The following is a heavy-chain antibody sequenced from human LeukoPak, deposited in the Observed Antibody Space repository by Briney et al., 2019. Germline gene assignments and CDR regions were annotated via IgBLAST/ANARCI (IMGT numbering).Heavy chain of an antibody. V-gene: IGHV3-30*02. CDR2: IHSDGSNT. CDR3: ARAPPELDYFDY. CDR1: GFTFSSYG. D-gene: IGHD6-13*01. Sequence: SGGSLRLSCAASGFTFSSYGIHWVRQAQGKGLAWVAFIHSDGSNTYYADSVKGRFTISRDNAKNSLYLQMNSLRAEDTAVYYCARAPPELDYFDYWGQGTLVTVSS. J-gene: IGHJ4*02.